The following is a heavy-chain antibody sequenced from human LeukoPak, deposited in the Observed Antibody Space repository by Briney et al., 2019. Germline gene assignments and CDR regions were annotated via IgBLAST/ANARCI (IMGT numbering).Heavy chain of an antibody. J-gene: IGHJ4*02. V-gene: IGHV1-24*01. D-gene: IGHD1-26*01. CDR3: AGQDLVGATLFFDY. CDR2: FDPEDGET. Sequence: ASVKVSRKVSGYTLTELSMHWVRQAPGKGLEWMGGFDPEDGETIYAQKFQGRVTMTEDTSTDTAYMELSSLRSEDTAVYYCAGQDLVGATLFFDYWGQGTLVTVSS. CDR1: GYTLTELS.